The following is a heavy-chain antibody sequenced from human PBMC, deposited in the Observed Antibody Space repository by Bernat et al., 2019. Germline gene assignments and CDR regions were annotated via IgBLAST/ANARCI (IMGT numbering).Heavy chain of an antibody. J-gene: IGHJ3*02. CDR2: ISGSGGST. Sequence: EVQLLESGGGLVQPGGSLRLSCAASGFTFSSYAMSWVRQAPGKGLEWVSAISGSGGSTYYADSVKDRFTISRDNSKNTLYLQMNSLRAEDTAVYYCAKDTGYSSGWYFDAFDIWGQGTMVTVSS. D-gene: IGHD6-19*01. CDR1: GFTFSSYA. V-gene: IGHV3-23*01. CDR3: AKDTGYSSGWYFDAFDI.